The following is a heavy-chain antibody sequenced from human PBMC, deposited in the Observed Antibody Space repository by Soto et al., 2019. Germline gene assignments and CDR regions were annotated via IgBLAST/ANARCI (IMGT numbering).Heavy chain of an antibody. V-gene: IGHV1-69*18. Sequence: QVQLVQSGAELKKPGSSVKVSCSASGVTFSSYAFTWVRQAPGQGLEWMGKIIPVFRTSNYAQGFQGRLTISADESTNTIYMELSSLRSEDTAVYFCAKDGSWDGGGGESWGQGTLVIVSS. CDR2: IIPVFRTS. D-gene: IGHD3-16*01. CDR3: AKDGSWDGGGGES. CDR1: GVTFSSYA. J-gene: IGHJ4*02.